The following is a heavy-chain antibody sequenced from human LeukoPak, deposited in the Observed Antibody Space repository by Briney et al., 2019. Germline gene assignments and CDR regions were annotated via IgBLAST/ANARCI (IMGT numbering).Heavy chain of an antibody. CDR1: GGSISSSNW. Sequence: SGTLSLTCAVSGGSISSSNWWSWVRQPPGKGLEWIGEVYHSGSTNYNPSLKSRVTISVDKSKNQFSLKLSSVTAADTAVYYCARLIAAAGTVGWYFDLWGRGTLVTVSS. CDR2: VYHSGST. J-gene: IGHJ2*01. D-gene: IGHD6-13*01. CDR3: ARLIAAAGTVGWYFDL. V-gene: IGHV4-4*02.